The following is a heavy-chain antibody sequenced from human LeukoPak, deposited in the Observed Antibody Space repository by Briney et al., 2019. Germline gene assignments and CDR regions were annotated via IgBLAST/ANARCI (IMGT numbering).Heavy chain of an antibody. J-gene: IGHJ6*02. CDR1: GFXFTSSA. CDR3: AAVDYFYGIDV. V-gene: IGHV1-58*02. CDR2: IVVGSGNT. Sequence: TSEKVSCKASGFXFTSSAMQWVRQARGQRLEWIGWIVVGSGNTKYAQKLQERVTITRDMSTSTAYMELSSLRSEDTAVYYCAAVDYFYGIDVWGQGTTVTVSS. D-gene: IGHD2-2*03.